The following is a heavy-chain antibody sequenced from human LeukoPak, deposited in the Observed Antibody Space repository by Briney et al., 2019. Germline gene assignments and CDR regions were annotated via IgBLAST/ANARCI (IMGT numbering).Heavy chain of an antibody. J-gene: IGHJ3*02. Sequence: GGSLRLSCAASGFTVSSNYMSWVRQAPGKGLEWVSIIYSGGSTYFADSVKGRFTISRDNSKNTLYLQMNSLRAEDTAVYYCASDSGSYYNDAFDIWGQGTMVTVSS. D-gene: IGHD3-10*01. CDR1: GFTVSSNY. CDR2: IYSGGST. CDR3: ASDSGSYYNDAFDI. V-gene: IGHV3-53*05.